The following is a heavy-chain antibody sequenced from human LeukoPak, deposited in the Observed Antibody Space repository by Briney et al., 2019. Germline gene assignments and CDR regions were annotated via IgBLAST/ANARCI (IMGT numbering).Heavy chain of an antibody. V-gene: IGHV3-21*01. CDR3: ARDHGGNSGFDY. J-gene: IGHJ4*02. D-gene: IGHD4-23*01. Sequence: GGSLRLSCAASGFTFSSYSMNWVRQAPGKGLEWVSSISSSSYIYYADSVKGRFTISRDNAKNSLYLQMNSLRAEDTAVYYCARDHGGNSGFDYWGQGTLVTVSS. CDR2: ISSSSYI. CDR1: GFTFSSYS.